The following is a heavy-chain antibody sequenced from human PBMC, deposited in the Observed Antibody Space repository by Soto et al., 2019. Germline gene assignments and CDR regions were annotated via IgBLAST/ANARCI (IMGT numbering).Heavy chain of an antibody. CDR1: GFTFDDYA. CDR2: ISWNSGSI. D-gene: IGHD6-19*01. Sequence: EVQLVESGGGLVQPGRSLRLSCAASGFTFDDYAMHWVRQAPGKGPEWVSGISWNSGSIGYADSVKGRFTISRDNAKNSLYLQMNSLRAEDTALYYCALAVAGPFDYWGQGTLVTVSS. CDR3: ALAVAGPFDY. V-gene: IGHV3-9*01. J-gene: IGHJ4*02.